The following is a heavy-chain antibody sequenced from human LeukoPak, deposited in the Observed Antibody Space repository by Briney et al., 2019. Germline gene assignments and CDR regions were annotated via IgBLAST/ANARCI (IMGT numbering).Heavy chain of an antibody. Sequence: GGSLRLSCAASGFTFSSYSMNWVRQAPGKGLEWVSSISSSSSYIYYADSVKGRFTSSRYNAKNPLYLQMNRLRAEDTAVYYCARASPLFSYGPWWGQGTLVTVSS. CDR1: GFTFSSYS. J-gene: IGHJ4*02. CDR2: ISSSSSYI. V-gene: IGHV3-21*01. D-gene: IGHD5-18*01. CDR3: ARASPLFSYGPW.